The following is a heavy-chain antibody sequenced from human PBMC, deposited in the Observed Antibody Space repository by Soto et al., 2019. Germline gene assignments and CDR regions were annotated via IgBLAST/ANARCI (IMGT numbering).Heavy chain of an antibody. V-gene: IGHV1-69*01. CDR1: GGTFSSFG. CDR2: IIPLYGTA. CDR3: ARDRSMDGYNSRSFDY. J-gene: IGHJ4*02. D-gene: IGHD5-12*01. Sequence: QVQLVQSGAEVKKPGSSVKVSCKASGGTFSSFGFNWVRQAPGQGLEWMGGIIPLYGTANHAQRFQGRVTISADESTSTVYMELISLRSEDTAIYYRARDRSMDGYNSRSFDYWGQGTLVTVSS.